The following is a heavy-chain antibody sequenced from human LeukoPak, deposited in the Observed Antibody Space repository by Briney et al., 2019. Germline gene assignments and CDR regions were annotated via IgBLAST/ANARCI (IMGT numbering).Heavy chain of an antibody. Sequence: GGSLRLSCAASGFTFSSYEMNWVRQAPGKGLEWVSYISSSGSTIYYADSVKGRFTISRDNAKNSLYLQMNSLRAEDTAVYCCAREDKYYFDYWGQGTLVTVSS. J-gene: IGHJ4*02. CDR3: AREDKYYFDY. CDR1: GFTFSSYE. CDR2: ISSSGSTI. V-gene: IGHV3-48*03.